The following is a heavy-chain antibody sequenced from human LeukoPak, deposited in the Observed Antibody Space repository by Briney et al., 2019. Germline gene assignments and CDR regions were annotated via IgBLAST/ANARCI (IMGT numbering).Heavy chain of an antibody. CDR2: ISSSSSYI. CDR3: ARAGDGYNYDAFDI. CDR1: GITLNNYG. J-gene: IGHJ3*02. V-gene: IGHV3-21*01. Sequence: GGSLRLSCAVSGITLNNYGMSWVRLAPGKGLEWVSSISSSSSYIYYADSVKGRFTISRDNAKNSLYLQMNSLRAEDTAVYYCARAGDGYNYDAFDIWGQGTMVTVSS. D-gene: IGHD5-24*01.